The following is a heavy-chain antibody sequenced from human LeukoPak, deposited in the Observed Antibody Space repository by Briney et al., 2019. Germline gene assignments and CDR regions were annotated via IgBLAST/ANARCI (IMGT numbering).Heavy chain of an antibody. J-gene: IGHJ4*02. V-gene: IGHV4-39*01. CDR2: IYYSGST. CDR1: GDSISSSSYY. D-gene: IGHD5-12*01. Sequence: KPSETLSLTCTVSGDSISSSSYYWGWIRQPPGKGLEWIGSIYYSGSTYYNPSLKSRVTISVDTSKNQFSLKLSSMTAADTAVYYCARHLRVVSVATDGRFDYWGQGTLVTVSS. CDR3: ARHLRVVSVATDGRFDY.